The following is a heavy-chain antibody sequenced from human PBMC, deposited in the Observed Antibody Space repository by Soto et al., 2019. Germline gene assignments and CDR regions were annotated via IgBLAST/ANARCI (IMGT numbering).Heavy chain of an antibody. V-gene: IGHV3-23*01. Sequence: GGSLSLSCAASGFTFSSYAMSWVRQAPGKGLEWVSAISGSGGSTYYADSVKGRFTISRDNSKNTLYLQMNSLRAEDTAVYYCAKGRDSGSYRGMFFDYWGQGTLVTVSS. CDR3: AKGRDSGSYRGMFFDY. D-gene: IGHD1-26*01. CDR1: GFTFSSYA. CDR2: ISGSGGST. J-gene: IGHJ4*02.